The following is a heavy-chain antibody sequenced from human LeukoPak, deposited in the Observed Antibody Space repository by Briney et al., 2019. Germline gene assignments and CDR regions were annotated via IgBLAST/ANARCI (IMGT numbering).Heavy chain of an antibody. J-gene: IGHJ6*02. CDR2: INSDGSST. Sequence: GGSLRLSCAASGNYWMHWVRQAPGKGLVWVSRINSDGSSTSYADSVKGRFTISRDNAKNTLYLQMNSLRAEDTAVYYCSGGEDVWGQGTTVTVSS. CDR1: GNYW. CDR3: SGGEDV. V-gene: IGHV3-74*01.